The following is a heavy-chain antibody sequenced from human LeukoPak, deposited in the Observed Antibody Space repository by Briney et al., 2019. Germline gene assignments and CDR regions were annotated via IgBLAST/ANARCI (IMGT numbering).Heavy chain of an antibody. CDR1: GGSINSDSYY. Sequence: PSETLSLTCTVSGGSINSDSYYWGWIRQPPGKGLEWIGSIYYSGSTYYNPSLKSRVTISVDTSKNQFSPKLSSVTAADTAVYYCARGLYCSSTSCYTYYYYYYMDVWGKGTTVTVSS. CDR3: ARGLYCSSTSCYTYYYYYYMDV. D-gene: IGHD2-2*02. V-gene: IGHV4-39*01. J-gene: IGHJ6*03. CDR2: IYYSGST.